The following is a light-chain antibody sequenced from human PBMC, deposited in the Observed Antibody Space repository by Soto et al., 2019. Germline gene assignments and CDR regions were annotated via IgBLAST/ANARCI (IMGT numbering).Light chain of an antibody. V-gene: IGLV2-8*01. CDR3: KSYACSNTYV. Sequence: QSALTQPPSASGSPGQSVTISCTGSKSDIGIYDFVSWYQHHPGKAPRLIIYEVVQRPSGVPDRFSGSKSGNTASLPVSGLQAADEADYFCKSYACSNTYVFGTGTKLTVL. CDR2: EVV. CDR1: KSDIGIYDF. J-gene: IGLJ1*01.